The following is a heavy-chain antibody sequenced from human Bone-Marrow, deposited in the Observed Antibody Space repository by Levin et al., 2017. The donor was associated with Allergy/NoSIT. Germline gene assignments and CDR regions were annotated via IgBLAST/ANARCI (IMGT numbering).Heavy chain of an antibody. CDR2: IIHSEDT. J-gene: IGHJ4*02. V-gene: IGHV4-34*12. CDR1: GGSFSGHY. Sequence: AGGSLRLSCAVYGGSFSGHYWSWIRQPPRKGLEWIGEIIHSEDTNYIPSHYNPSLKSRVTISLDMSKKQFSLKLSALTAADTSVYYFARRLRGGPFDSWGQGTLVTVSS. CDR3: ARRLRGGPFDS. D-gene: IGHD4-17*01.